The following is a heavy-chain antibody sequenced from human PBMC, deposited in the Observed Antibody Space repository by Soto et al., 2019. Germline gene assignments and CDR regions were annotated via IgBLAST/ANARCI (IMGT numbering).Heavy chain of an antibody. CDR2: IDIAGSIT. J-gene: IGHJ4*02. CDR1: GFTFSSYW. CDR3: ATDQTVAGPSTFDY. Sequence: VSLRLSCAASGFTFSSYWMHWLRQTPGKGLVWVSRIDIAGSITPYADAVEGRFTISRDNAKNTLYLQMNSLRAEDTAVYYCATDQTVAGPSTFDYCGQGTLVTVSS. V-gene: IGHV3-74*01. D-gene: IGHD6-19*01.